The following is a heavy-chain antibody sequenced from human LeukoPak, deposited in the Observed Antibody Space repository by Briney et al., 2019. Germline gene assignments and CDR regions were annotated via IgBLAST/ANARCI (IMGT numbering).Heavy chain of an antibody. CDR3: ARETRIQLWPNWFDP. D-gene: IGHD5-18*01. CDR2: IYYSGST. Sequence: SETLSLTCTVSGGSISSSSYYWGWIRQPPGKGLEWIGSIYYSGSTYYNPSLKSRVTISVDTSKNQFSLKLSSVTAADTAVYYCARETRIQLWPNWFDPWGQGTLVTVSS. V-gene: IGHV4-39*07. CDR1: GGSISSSSYY. J-gene: IGHJ5*02.